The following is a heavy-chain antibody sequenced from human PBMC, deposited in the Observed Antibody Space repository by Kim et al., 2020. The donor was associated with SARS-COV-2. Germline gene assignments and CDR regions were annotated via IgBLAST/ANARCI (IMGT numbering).Heavy chain of an antibody. Sequence: TYAQGFTGRFVFSLDTSVSTAYLQISSLKAEDTAVYYCARNEVSGPFDYWGQGTLVTVSS. J-gene: IGHJ4*02. CDR3: ARNEVSGPFDY. V-gene: IGHV7-4-1*02.